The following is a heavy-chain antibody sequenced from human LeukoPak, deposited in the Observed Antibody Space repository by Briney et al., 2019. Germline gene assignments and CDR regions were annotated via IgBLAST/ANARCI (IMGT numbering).Heavy chain of an antibody. CDR1: GYTFTSYG. Sequence: ASVRVSRKASGYTFTSYGISWVRQAPGQGLEWMGWISAYNGNTNYAQKLQGRVTMTTDTSTSTAYMELRSLRSDDTAVYYCARDQIPVRYGSGSRAAYYYYGMDVWGQGTAVTVSS. J-gene: IGHJ6*02. V-gene: IGHV1-18*01. D-gene: IGHD3-10*01. CDR2: ISAYNGNT. CDR3: ARDQIPVRYGSGSRAAYYYYGMDV.